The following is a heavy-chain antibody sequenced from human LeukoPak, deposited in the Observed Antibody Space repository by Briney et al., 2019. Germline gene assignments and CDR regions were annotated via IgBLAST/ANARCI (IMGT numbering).Heavy chain of an antibody. V-gene: IGHV4-4*07. Sequence: SETLSLTCTVSGASISSYYWSWIWQSAGKGLEWIGRIYTSGSTNYNPSLKSRATMSLDTSKNQFSLKLSSVTAADTAIYYCARGICSSGSCPHPSSFDYWGQGTLVTVSS. D-gene: IGHD2-15*01. J-gene: IGHJ4*02. CDR1: GASISSYY. CDR3: ARGICSSGSCPHPSSFDY. CDR2: IYTSGST.